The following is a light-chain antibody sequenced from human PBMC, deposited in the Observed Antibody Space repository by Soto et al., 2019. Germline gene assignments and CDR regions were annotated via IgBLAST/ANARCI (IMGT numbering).Light chain of an antibody. V-gene: IGLV1-36*01. CDR2: YDD. Sequence: QPVLTQPPSLSEAPRQRVTISCSGSSSNIGNNAVNWYQQLPGKAPKLLIYYDDLLPSGVSDRFSGSKSGTSASLAISGLQSEDEADYYCAAWDDSLNGVVFGGGIKLTVL. CDR1: SSNIGNNA. J-gene: IGLJ2*01. CDR3: AAWDDSLNGVV.